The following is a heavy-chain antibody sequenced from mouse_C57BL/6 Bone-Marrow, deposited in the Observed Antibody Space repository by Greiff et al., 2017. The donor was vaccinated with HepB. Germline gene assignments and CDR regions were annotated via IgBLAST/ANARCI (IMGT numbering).Heavy chain of an antibody. CDR3: ARGPYSSCYWYFNV. V-gene: IGHV5-17*01. CDR2: ISSGSSTI. CDR1: GFTFSDYG. D-gene: IGHD1-1*01. Sequence: EVHLVESGGGLVKPGGSLKLSCAASGFTFSDYGMHWVRQAPEKGLEWVAYISSGSSTIYYADKVKGRFTISRDNAKNTLFLQMTSRRSEDTAMYYCARGPYSSCYWYFNVWGTGTTVTVTS. J-gene: IGHJ1*03.